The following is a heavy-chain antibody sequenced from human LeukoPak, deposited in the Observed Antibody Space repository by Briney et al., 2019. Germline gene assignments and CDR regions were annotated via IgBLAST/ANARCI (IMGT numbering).Heavy chain of an antibody. J-gene: IGHJ4*02. Sequence: SETLSLTCAVYGGSFSGCCWSWIRQPPGKGLEWIGEINHSGSTNYNPSLKSRVTISVDTSKNQFSLKLSSVTAADTAVYYCARGPRRSGSMGYWRQGTLVTVSS. CDR2: INHSGST. V-gene: IGHV4-34*01. CDR3: ARGPRRSGSMGY. CDR1: GGSFSGCC. D-gene: IGHD1-26*01.